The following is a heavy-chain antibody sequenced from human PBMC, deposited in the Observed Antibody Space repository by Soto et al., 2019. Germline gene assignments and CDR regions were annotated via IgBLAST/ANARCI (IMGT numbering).Heavy chain of an antibody. Sequence: GGSLRLSCVASGFTFSTYAMSWVRQAPGKGLEWVSGIGGNGATTRYADSVKGRFTISRDNSKNTVYMQMNSLRVEDTAVYYCAKSLYGGCDYWGRGTLVTVSS. J-gene: IGHJ4*02. D-gene: IGHD5-12*01. CDR3: AKSLYGGCDY. CDR2: IGGNGATT. CDR1: GFTFSTYA. V-gene: IGHV3-23*01.